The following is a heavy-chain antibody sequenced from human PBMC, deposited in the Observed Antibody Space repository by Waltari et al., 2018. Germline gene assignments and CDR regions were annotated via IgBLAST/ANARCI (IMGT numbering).Heavy chain of an antibody. D-gene: IGHD6-13*01. J-gene: IGHJ4*02. V-gene: IGHV3-48*04. CDR3: ARAVGIAGLDD. Sequence: EVQLVESGGGLVQPGGSLRLSCAASGFTFSSYSMNWVRQAPGRGSEWVSYISSISSTIYYSDSVKGRFTISRDNAKNSLYLQMNSLRAEDTAVYYCARAVGIAGLDDWGQGTLVTVSS. CDR2: ISSISSTI. CDR1: GFTFSSYS.